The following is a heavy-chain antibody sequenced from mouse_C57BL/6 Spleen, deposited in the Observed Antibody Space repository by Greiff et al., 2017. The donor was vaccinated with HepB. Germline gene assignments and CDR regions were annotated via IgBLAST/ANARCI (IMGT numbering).Heavy chain of an antibody. CDR2: IHPNSGST. Sequence: QVHVKQPGAELVKPGASVKLSCKASGYTFTSYWMHWVKQRPGQGLEWIGMIHPNSGSTNYNEKFKSKATLTVDKSSSTAYMQLSSLTSEDSAVYYCARGYGNYPDYWGQGTTLTVSS. D-gene: IGHD2-1*01. V-gene: IGHV1-64*01. CDR3: ARGYGNYPDY. J-gene: IGHJ2*01. CDR1: GYTFTSYW.